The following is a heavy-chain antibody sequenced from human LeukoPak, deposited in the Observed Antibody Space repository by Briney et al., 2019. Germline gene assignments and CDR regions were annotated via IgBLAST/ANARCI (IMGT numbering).Heavy chain of an antibody. Sequence: GESLKISCKVSGYSFPSYWITWVRQMPGKGLEWMGRIAPSDSYSNYNPSFEGHVAFSVDKSISTVYLQWSSLKASDTAMYYCARLGILPWPIDYWGQGTLVTVSS. D-gene: IGHD3-3*01. V-gene: IGHV5-10-1*01. CDR2: IAPSDSYS. J-gene: IGHJ4*02. CDR1: GYSFPSYW. CDR3: ARLGILPWPIDY.